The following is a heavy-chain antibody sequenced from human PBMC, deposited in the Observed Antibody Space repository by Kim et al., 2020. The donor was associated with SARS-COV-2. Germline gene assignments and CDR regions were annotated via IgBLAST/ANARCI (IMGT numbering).Heavy chain of an antibody. J-gene: IGHJ4*02. V-gene: IGHV4-34*01. D-gene: IGHD1-26*01. CDR3: ARGGSGGGYFDY. Sequence: NYNPSLKSLVTISVDTSKNQFSLKLSSVTAADTAVYYCARGGSGGGYFDYWGQGTLVTVSS.